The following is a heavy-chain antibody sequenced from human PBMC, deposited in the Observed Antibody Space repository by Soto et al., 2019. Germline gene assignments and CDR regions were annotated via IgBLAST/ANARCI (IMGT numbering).Heavy chain of an antibody. CDR1: GYSFTSYW. J-gene: IGHJ4*02. CDR2: IYPGDSDT. D-gene: IGHD3-22*01. CDR3: AREITGTTRTYYYDSSGAMRFDY. V-gene: IGHV5-51*01. Sequence: GESLKISCKGSGYSFTSYWIGWVRQMPGKGLEWMGIIYPGDSDTRYSPSFQGQVTISADKSISTAYLQWSSLKASDTAMYYCAREITGTTRTYYYDSSGAMRFDYWGQGTLVTVSS.